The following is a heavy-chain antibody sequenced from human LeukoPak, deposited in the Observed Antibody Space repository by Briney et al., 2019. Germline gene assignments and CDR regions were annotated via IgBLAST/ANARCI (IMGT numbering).Heavy chain of an antibody. J-gene: IGHJ4*02. CDR3: AKSRWELLGGFDY. CDR1: GFTFSSYA. V-gene: IGHV3-30-3*02. CDR2: ISYDGSNK. D-gene: IGHD1-26*01. Sequence: GRSLRLSCAASGFTFSSYAMHWVRQAPGKGLEWVAVISYDGSNKYYADSVKGRFTISRDNSKNTLYLQMNSLRAEDTAVYYCAKSRWELLGGFDYWGQGTLVTVSS.